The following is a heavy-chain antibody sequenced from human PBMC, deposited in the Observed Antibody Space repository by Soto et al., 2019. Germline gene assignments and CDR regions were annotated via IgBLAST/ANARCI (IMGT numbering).Heavy chain of an antibody. CDR1: GFTFSSYG. J-gene: IGHJ5*02. CDR3: AKDRDNCFDP. CDR2: ISYDGSNK. Sequence: QVQLVESGGGVVQPGRSLRLSCAASGFTFSSYGMHWVRQAPGEGLEWVAVISYDGSNKYYADSVKGRFTISRDNSKNPLYLKMNSLTAQDTAVYYCAKDRDNCFDPWGQGTLVTVSS. V-gene: IGHV3-30*18. D-gene: IGHD3-10*01.